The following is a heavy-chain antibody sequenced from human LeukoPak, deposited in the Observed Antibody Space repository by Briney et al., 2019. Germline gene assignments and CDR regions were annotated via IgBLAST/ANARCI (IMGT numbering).Heavy chain of an antibody. J-gene: IGHJ4*02. V-gene: IGHV1-18*01. CDR2: ISASNGNT. D-gene: IGHD3-3*01. Sequence: ASVKVSCKAFGYTFTSYDISWVRQAPGQGLEWMGWISASNGNTNYAQILQGRVTLTTDTSTSTAYMELRSLTSDDTAVYYCARDNLYYGSDYWGQGTLVTVSS. CDR3: ARDNLYYGSDY. CDR1: GYTFTSYD.